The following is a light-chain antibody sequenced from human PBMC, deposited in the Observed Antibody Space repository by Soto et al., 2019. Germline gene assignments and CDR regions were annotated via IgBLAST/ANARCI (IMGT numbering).Light chain of an antibody. CDR2: KAS. Sequence: SLYPSTLSGSVGDRVTITCLTRQTISSWLAWYQQKPGKAPKLLIYKASTLKTGVPYRFSGSGSGTEFTLTISSLQPEDFARYYCQHYACYPNAFGQGT. CDR1: QTISSW. J-gene: IGKJ1*01. V-gene: IGKV1-5*03. CDR3: QHYACYPNA.